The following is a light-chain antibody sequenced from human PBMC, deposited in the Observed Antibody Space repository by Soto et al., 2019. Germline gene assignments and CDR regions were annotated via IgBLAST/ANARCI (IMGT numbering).Light chain of an antibody. J-gene: IGLJ2*01. CDR2: EVS. V-gene: IGLV2-14*01. Sequence: QPASVSGSPGQSITISCTGTSSDVGGYNYVSWYQQHPGKAPKLMIYEVSDRPSGVSNRFSGSKSGNTASLTISGLQAEDEADYYCSSYTSSSTVLFGGGTKLTVL. CDR3: SSYTSSSTVL. CDR1: SSDVGGYNY.